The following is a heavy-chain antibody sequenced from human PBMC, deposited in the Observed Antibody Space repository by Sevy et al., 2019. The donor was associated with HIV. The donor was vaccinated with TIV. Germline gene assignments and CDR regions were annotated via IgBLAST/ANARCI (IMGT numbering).Heavy chain of an antibody. CDR2: ISYDGSNK. Sequence: GGSLRLSCAASGFTFSSYAMHWVRQAPGKGLEWVAVISYDGSNKYYADSVKGRFTISRANSKNTLYLQMNSLRAEDTAVYYCARERGYSYGRPLDYWGQGTLVTVSS. J-gene: IGHJ4*02. V-gene: IGHV3-30-3*01. D-gene: IGHD5-18*01. CDR1: GFTFSSYA. CDR3: ARERGYSYGRPLDY.